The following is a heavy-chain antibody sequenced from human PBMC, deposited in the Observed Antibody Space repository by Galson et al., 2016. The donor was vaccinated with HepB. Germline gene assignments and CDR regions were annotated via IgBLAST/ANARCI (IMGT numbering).Heavy chain of an antibody. CDR2: IYSGGST. Sequence: SLRLSCAASGFSVGNNYMSWVRQAPGKGLEWVSFIYSGGSTYYADTVKGRFTISRANSKNTLNLQMNSLRAEDTAVYYCHSGYDPVQHWGQGTLVTVSS. D-gene: IGHD5-12*01. CDR3: HSGYDPVQH. V-gene: IGHV3-53*01. J-gene: IGHJ1*01. CDR1: GFSVGNNY.